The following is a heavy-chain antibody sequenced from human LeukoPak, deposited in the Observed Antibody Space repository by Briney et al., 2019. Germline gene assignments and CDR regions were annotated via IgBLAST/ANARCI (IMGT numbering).Heavy chain of an antibody. CDR2: IRYDGSNK. J-gene: IGHJ4*02. D-gene: IGHD6-13*01. CDR1: GFTFSSYG. Sequence: GGSLRLSCAAAGFTFSSYGMHWVRQAPGKGLEGVAFIRYDGSNKYYADSVKGRFTISRDNSKNTLYLQMNSLRAEDTAVYYCAKDASSSSWYIYYFDYWGQGTLVTVSS. V-gene: IGHV3-30*02. CDR3: AKDASSSSWYIYYFDY.